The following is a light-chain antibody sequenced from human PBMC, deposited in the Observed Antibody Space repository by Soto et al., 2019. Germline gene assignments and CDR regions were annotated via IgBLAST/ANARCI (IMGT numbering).Light chain of an antibody. CDR2: GNS. V-gene: IGLV1-40*01. CDR3: QSYDSNLSGRV. J-gene: IGLJ7*01. Sequence: QSVLTQPPSVSGAPGQRVTISCTGSDSNIGARYHEHWYQQLPGKAPRLIIYGNSNRPSGVPDRFSGSKSGSSASLAISGLQADDEATYYCQSYDSNLSGRVFGEGTQLTVL. CDR1: DSNIGARYH.